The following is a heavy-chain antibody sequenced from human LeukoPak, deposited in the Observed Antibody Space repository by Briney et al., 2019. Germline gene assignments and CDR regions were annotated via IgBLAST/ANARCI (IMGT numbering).Heavy chain of an antibody. V-gene: IGHV3-48*01. J-gene: IGHJ4*02. Sequence: GGSLRLSCAASGFTFSSYSMNWVRQAPGKGLEWVSYISSSSSTIYYADSVKGRFTISRDNAKSSLFLQMNSLRAEDTAVYYCARPREYSGYVLDYWGQGTLVTVSS. D-gene: IGHD5-12*01. CDR2: ISSSSSTI. CDR1: GFTFSSYS. CDR3: ARPREYSGYVLDY.